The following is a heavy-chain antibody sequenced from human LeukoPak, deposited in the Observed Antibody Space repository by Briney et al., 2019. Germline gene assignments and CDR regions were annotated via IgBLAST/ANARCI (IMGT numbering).Heavy chain of an antibody. D-gene: IGHD1-26*01. CDR2: ISGSGGST. Sequence: QAGGSLRLSCAASGFTFSRYAMSWVRQAPGKGLEWVSAISGSGGSTYYADSVKGRFTISRDNSKNTLYLQMNSLRAEDTAVYYCAGISGSYGYFDYWGQGTLVTVSS. J-gene: IGHJ4*02. CDR3: AGISGSYGYFDY. V-gene: IGHV3-23*01. CDR1: GFTFSRYA.